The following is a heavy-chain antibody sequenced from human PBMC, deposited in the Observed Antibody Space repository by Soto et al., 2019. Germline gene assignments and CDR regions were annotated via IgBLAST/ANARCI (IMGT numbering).Heavy chain of an antibody. Sequence: SQTLSLTCAISGDSVSSNSAAWNWIRQSPSRGLEWLGRTYYRSKWYNDYAVSVKSRLTINPDTAKNQFSLQLNSVTPEDTAVYYCARETGYPSSSTGDYFDYWGQGTLVTVSS. CDR2: TYYRSKWYN. CDR1: GDSVSSNSAA. D-gene: IGHD6-13*01. CDR3: ARETGYPSSSTGDYFDY. J-gene: IGHJ4*02. V-gene: IGHV6-1*01.